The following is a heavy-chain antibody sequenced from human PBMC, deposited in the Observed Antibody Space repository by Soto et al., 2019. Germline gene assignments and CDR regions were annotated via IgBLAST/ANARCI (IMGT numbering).Heavy chain of an antibody. J-gene: IGHJ6*04. V-gene: IGHV3-48*01. CDR1: GFTFRSYS. D-gene: IGHD6-13*01. CDR2: ISSSSSTI. CDR3: AAWYSSSWMDV. Sequence: PGGSLRLSCASSGFTFRSYSMNWVRQAPGKGLEWVSYISSSSSTIYYADSVRGRFTISRDNAKNSLYLQMNSLRAEDTAVYYCAAWYSSSWMDVWGKGTTVTVSS.